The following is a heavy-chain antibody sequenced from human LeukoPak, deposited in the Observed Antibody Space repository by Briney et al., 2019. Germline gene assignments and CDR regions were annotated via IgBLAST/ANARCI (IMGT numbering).Heavy chain of an antibody. CDR1: GGSISSSSYY. J-gene: IGHJ1*01. Sequence: PSETLSLTCTVSGGSISSSSYYWGWIRQPPGKGLEWIGSIYYSGSTYYNPSLKSRVTISVDTSKNQFSLKLSSVTAADTAVYYCASGEYYYDSSGYYGDFQHWGQGTLVTVSS. CDR2: IYYSGST. CDR3: ASGEYYYDSSGYYGDFQH. V-gene: IGHV4-39*07. D-gene: IGHD3-22*01.